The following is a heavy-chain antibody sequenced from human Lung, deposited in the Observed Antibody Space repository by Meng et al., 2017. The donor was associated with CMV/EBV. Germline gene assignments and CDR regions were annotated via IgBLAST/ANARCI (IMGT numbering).Heavy chain of an antibody. D-gene: IGHD3-10*01. CDR2: IKEDGSEK. Sequence: SCAASGFIFSNSWMTWVRQAPGKGLEWVANIKEDGSEKTYVDSVKGRFTIARDNAKNSLSLEMKILRAEDMAVYYCARDKGAMGGNYYYAMDFWGQGXTVTVSS. J-gene: IGHJ6*02. CDR1: GFIFSNSW. CDR3: ARDKGAMGGNYYYAMDF. V-gene: IGHV3-7*01.